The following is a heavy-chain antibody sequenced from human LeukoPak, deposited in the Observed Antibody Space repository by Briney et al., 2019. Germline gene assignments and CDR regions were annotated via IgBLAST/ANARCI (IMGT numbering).Heavy chain of an antibody. CDR2: IYYNGNT. J-gene: IGHJ4*02. CDR3: ARDRNYLFDY. CDR1: GGYISSQY. D-gene: IGHD5-24*01. V-gene: IGHV4-59*11. Sequence: SETLSLTCTVSGGYISSQYWSWIRQPPGKGLEWIGYIYYNGNTDYNPSLKSRVTISVDTSKNQFSLKLTSVTAVDTAVYYCARDRNYLFDYWGQGTLVTVSS.